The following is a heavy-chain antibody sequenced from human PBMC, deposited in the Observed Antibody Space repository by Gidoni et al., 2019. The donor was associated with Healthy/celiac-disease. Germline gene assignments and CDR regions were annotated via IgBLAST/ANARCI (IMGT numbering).Heavy chain of an antibody. CDR2: ISSSGSTI. J-gene: IGHJ6*02. D-gene: IGHD4-4*01. CDR3: ARGGYSNYFAPYYYYGMDV. CDR1: GFTFSSYE. V-gene: IGHV3-48*03. Sequence: EVQLVESGGGLVQPGGSLRLSCAASGFTFSSYEMNWVRQAPGKGLEWVSYISSSGSTIYYADSVKGRFTISRDNAKNSLYLQMNSLRAEDTAVYYCARGGYSNYFAPYYYYGMDVWGQGTTVTVSS.